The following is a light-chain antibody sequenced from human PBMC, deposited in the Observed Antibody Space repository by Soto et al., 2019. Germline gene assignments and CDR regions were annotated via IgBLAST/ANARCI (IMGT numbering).Light chain of an antibody. Sequence: DIQMTQSPPTLSASIGDRVTITCRASQSISAWLAWYQQKPGKASKLLIYDASSLESGVPSRFSGSGSGTEFTLTISSLQPDDFATYYCQQYNSYSSFGQGTKLEIK. CDR3: QQYNSYSS. CDR2: DAS. CDR1: QSISAW. J-gene: IGKJ2*01. V-gene: IGKV1-5*01.